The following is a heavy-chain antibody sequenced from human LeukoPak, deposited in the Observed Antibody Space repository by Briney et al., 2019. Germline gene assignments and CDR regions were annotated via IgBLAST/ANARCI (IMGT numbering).Heavy chain of an antibody. CDR1: GFTFSSYA. CDR2: ISGSGGST. CDR3: AKERRYYDSSGYSDY. Sequence: GGSLRLSCAASGFTFSSYAMSWVRQAPGKGLEWVSAISGSGGSTYYADSVKGRFTISRDNSKNTLYLQVNSLRAEDTAVYYCAKERRYYDSSGYSDYWGQGTLVTVSS. J-gene: IGHJ4*02. D-gene: IGHD3-22*01. V-gene: IGHV3-23*01.